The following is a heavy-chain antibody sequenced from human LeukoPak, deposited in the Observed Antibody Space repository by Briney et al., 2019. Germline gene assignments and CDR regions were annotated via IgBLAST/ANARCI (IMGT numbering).Heavy chain of an antibody. J-gene: IGHJ6*02. Sequence: GGSLRLSCAASGFTFSLYNMNWVRQAPGKGLEWVSSITSASNYIYYADSVRGRFTVSRDNAENSLYLQMNSLRVEDTAVYYCARVDYYDSSDGMDVWGQGTTVTVSS. CDR3: ARVDYYDSSDGMDV. CDR1: GFTFSLYN. CDR2: ITSASNYI. D-gene: IGHD3-22*01. V-gene: IGHV3-21*01.